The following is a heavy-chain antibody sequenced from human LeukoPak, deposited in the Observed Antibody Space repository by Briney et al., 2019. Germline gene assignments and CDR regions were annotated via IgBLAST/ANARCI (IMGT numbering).Heavy chain of an antibody. V-gene: IGHV3-15*07. D-gene: IGHD5-12*01. CDR2: IKSKTDGGTT. J-gene: IGHJ4*02. CDR3: VTGGGYNGLDY. Sequence: GGSLRLSCAASGFTFSNAWMNWVRQAPGKGLEWVGRIKSKTDGGTTDYAAPVKGRFTISRDDSKNALFLQMSSLRTEDTAVYYCVTGGGYNGLDYWGQGALVTVSS. CDR1: GFTFSNAW.